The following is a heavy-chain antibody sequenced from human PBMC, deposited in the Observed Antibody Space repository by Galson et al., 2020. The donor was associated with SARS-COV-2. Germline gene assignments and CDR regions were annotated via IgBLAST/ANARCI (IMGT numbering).Heavy chain of an antibody. D-gene: IGHD3-22*01. J-gene: IGHJ3*02. CDR1: GYTFTRYA. CDR3: ARDRSVESGYFDAIDI. Sequence: GESLKISCKASGYTFTRYAISWVRQAPGQGLEWMGWISTYNGNANYAQNLQGRVTMTTDTSTSTAYMDLRSLRSDDTAVYYCARDRSVESGYFDAIDIWGQGTMVTVSS. CDR2: ISTYNGNA. V-gene: IGHV1-18*01.